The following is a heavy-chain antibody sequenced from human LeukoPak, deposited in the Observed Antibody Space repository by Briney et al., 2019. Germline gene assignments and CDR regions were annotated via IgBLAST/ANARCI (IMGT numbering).Heavy chain of an antibody. CDR2: ISSSSSYI. Sequence: KPGGSLRLSCAASGFTFTNYPMSWVRQAPGKGLEWVSSISSSSSYIYYADSVKGRFTISRDNAKNSLYLQMNSLRAEDTAVYYCARDYSGSYPLTNWGQGTLVTVSS. D-gene: IGHD1-26*01. J-gene: IGHJ4*02. CDR1: GFTFTNYP. V-gene: IGHV3-21*01. CDR3: ARDYSGSYPLTN.